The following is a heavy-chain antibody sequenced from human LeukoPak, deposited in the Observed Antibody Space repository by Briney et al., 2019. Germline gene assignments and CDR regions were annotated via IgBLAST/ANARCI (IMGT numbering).Heavy chain of an antibody. CDR3: AKGKGARGYFDY. J-gene: IGHJ4*02. D-gene: IGHD4/OR15-4a*01. CDR1: GFTFSSYG. CDR2: IRYDGSNK. Sequence: PWGSLRLSCAASGFTFSSYGMHWVRQAPGKGLEWVAFIRYDGSNKYYADSVKGRFTIYRDNSKNTLYLQMNSLRAEDTALYYCAKGKGARGYFDYWGQGTLVTVSS. V-gene: IGHV3-30*02.